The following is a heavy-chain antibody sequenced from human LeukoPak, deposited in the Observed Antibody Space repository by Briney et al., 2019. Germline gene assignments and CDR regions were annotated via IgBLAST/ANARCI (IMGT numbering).Heavy chain of an antibody. CDR2: IYHSGST. V-gene: IGHV4-30-2*01. CDR1: GGSISSGGYS. J-gene: IGHJ3*02. CDR3: ARVVVRGIIIDAFDI. Sequence: PSQTLSLTCAVSGGSISSGGYSWSWIRQPPGKGLEWIGYIYHSGSTYYNPSLKSRVVISVDKSKNQFTLNLSSVTAADTAVYYCARVVVRGIIIDAFDIWGQGTMVTVSS. D-gene: IGHD3-10*01.